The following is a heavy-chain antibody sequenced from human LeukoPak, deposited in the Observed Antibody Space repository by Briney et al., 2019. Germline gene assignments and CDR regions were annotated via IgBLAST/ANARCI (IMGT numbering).Heavy chain of an antibody. V-gene: IGHV3-74*01. CDR3: AREEDYDFWSGYYTNDAFDI. D-gene: IGHD3-3*01. J-gene: IGHJ3*02. CDR1: GFTFSSYW. CDR2: INTDGSST. Sequence: GSLRLSCAASGFTFSSYWMHWVRQAPGKGLVWVSRINTDGSSTSYADSVKGRFTISRDNAKNTLYLQMNSLRAEDTAVYYCAREEDYDFWSGYYTNDAFDIWGQGTMVTVSS.